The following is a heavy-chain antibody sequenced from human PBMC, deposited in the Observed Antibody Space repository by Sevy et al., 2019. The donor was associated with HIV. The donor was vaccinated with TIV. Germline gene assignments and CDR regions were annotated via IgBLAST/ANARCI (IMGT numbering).Heavy chain of an antibody. J-gene: IGHJ6*02. CDR3: ASAGRMGMLTADYYYGMDV. Sequence: SETLSLTCTVSGGSISSGDYYWSWIRQPPGKGLEWIGYIYYSGSTYYNPSLKSRVTISVDTSKNQFSLKLSSVTAADTAGYYCASAGRMGMLTADYYYGMDVWGQGTTVTVSS. CDR2: IYYSGST. D-gene: IGHD3-16*01. CDR1: GGSISSGDYY. V-gene: IGHV4-30-4*01.